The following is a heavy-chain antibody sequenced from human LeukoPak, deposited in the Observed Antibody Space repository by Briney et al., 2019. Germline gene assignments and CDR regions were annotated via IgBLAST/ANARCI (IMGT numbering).Heavy chain of an antibody. V-gene: IGHV3-30*03. CDR3: ARGGVAAAGTYYYYGMDV. CDR1: GFTFSSYG. CDR2: ISYDGSNK. J-gene: IGHJ6*02. D-gene: IGHD6-13*01. Sequence: GRSLRLSCAASGFTFSSYGMHWVRQAPGKGLEWVAVISYDGSNKYYADSVKGRFTISRDNSKNTLYLQMNSLRAEDTAVYYCARGGVAAAGTYYYYGMDVWGQGTTVTVSS.